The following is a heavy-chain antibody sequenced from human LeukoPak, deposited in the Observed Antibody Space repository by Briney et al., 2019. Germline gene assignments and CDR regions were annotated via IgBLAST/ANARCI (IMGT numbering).Heavy chain of an antibody. J-gene: IGHJ6*02. Sequence: SVKVSCKASGGTFSSYAISWVRQAPGQGLEWMGGIIPIFGTANYAQKFQGRVTITADESTSTAYMELSSLRSEDTAVYYCARENRGIYYYYYGMDVWGQRTTVTVSS. D-gene: IGHD1-14*01. CDR3: ARENRGIYYYYYGMDV. V-gene: IGHV1-69*13. CDR1: GGTFSSYA. CDR2: IIPIFGTA.